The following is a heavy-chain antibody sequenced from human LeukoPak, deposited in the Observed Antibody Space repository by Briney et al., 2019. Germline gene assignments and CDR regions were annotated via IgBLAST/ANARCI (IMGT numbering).Heavy chain of an antibody. J-gene: IGHJ4*02. CDR1: GDSVSSNSAA. CDR3: ASGGSGITVSLFHY. D-gene: IGHD3-3*01. CDR2: TYYRSKWYN. Sequence: SQTLSLTCAISGDSVSSNSAAWNWIRQSPSRGLEWLGRTYYRSKWYNDYAASVKSRITINPDTSRNQFSLQLNSVTPEDTAVYYCASGGSGITVSLFHYWGRGTLVTVSS. V-gene: IGHV6-1*01.